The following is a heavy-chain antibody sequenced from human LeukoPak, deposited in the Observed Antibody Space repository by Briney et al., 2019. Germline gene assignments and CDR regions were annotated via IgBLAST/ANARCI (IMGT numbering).Heavy chain of an antibody. J-gene: IGHJ4*02. CDR1: GRSFSGYY. CDR2: INHSGST. D-gene: IGHD4-23*01. CDR3: ARDDVSATVVRGNYFDY. Sequence: KPSETLSLTCAVYGRSFSGYYWSWIRQPPGKGLEWIGEINHSGSTNYNPSLKSRVTISVDTSKNQFSLKLSSVTAADTAVYYCARDDVSATVVRGNYFDYWGQGTLVTVSS. V-gene: IGHV4-34*01.